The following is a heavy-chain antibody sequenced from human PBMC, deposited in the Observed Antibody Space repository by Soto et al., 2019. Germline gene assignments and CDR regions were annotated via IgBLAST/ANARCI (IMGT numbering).Heavy chain of an antibody. CDR2: MYYSETT. J-gene: IGHJ5*02. CDR1: GASINDFY. CDR3: ARANSSTWYKLEYKWFDP. V-gene: IGHV4-59*01. D-gene: IGHD6-13*01. Sequence: SETLSLTCTVSGASINDFYWSWIRQTPWKGLEWVGFMYYSETTKYNPSLKGRVNMSLDTSKNQVSLHLKSVTAADTAVYYCARANSSTWYKLEYKWFDPWGQGTKVTV.